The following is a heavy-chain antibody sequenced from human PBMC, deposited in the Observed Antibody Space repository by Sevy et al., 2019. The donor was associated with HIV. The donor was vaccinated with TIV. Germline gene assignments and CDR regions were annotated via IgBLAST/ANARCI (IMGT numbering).Heavy chain of an antibody. J-gene: IGHJ4*02. Sequence: GGSLRLSCAASGFTVSSNYMSWVRQAPGKGLEWVSVIYSGGSTYYADSVKGRFTISRDNTKNTLYFQMNSLRAEDTAVYYCAREPGYCRGGSCYSDDYWGQGTLVTVSS. CDR1: GFTVSSNY. V-gene: IGHV3-53*01. CDR2: IYSGGST. CDR3: AREPGYCRGGSCYSDDY. D-gene: IGHD2-15*01.